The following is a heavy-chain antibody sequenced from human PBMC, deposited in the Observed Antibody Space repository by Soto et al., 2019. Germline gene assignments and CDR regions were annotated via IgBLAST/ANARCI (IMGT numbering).Heavy chain of an antibody. CDR1: GYTLTCYY. J-gene: IGHJ5*02. Sequence: SVKVSYQASGYTLTCYYMHSVRQAPGQGLEWMGWINPNSGGTNYAKKFQGWVTMTTDTSTSTAYRELSRLSSDDTAVYYCARGGRITMVPGVITGFDPWGRGTLFTVSS. CDR3: ARGGRITMVPGVITGFDP. CDR2: INPNSGGT. D-gene: IGHD3-10*01. V-gene: IGHV1-2*04.